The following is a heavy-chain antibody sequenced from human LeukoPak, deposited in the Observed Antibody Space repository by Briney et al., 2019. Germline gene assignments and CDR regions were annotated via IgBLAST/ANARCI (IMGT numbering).Heavy chain of an antibody. CDR3: ARDGASSSWSSFDY. Sequence: PGGSLRLSCAASGFTFSSYSMNWVRQAPGKGLEWVSSISSSSSYIYYADSVKGRFTISRDNAKNSLYLQMNSLGAEDTAVYYCARDGASSSWSSFDYWGQGTLVTVSS. CDR2: ISSSSSYI. D-gene: IGHD6-13*01. J-gene: IGHJ4*02. CDR1: GFTFSSYS. V-gene: IGHV3-21*01.